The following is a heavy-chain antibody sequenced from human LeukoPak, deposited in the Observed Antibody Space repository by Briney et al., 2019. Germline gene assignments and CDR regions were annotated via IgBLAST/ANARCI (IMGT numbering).Heavy chain of an antibody. CDR1: GGSISSYY. Sequence: SETLSLTCTVSGGSISSYYWSWIRQPAGKGLEWIGRIYTSGSTDYNPSLKSRVTMSVDTSKNQFSLKLSSVTATDTAVYYCARFPTYYYDSSGYQTHDAFDIWGQGTMVTVSS. CDR2: IYTSGST. CDR3: ARFPTYYYDSSGYQTHDAFDI. D-gene: IGHD3-22*01. V-gene: IGHV4-4*07. J-gene: IGHJ3*02.